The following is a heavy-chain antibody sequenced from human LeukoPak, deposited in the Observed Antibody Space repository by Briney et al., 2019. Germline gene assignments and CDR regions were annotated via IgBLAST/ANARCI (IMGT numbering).Heavy chain of an antibody. CDR3: ARDRGDCSGGSCYSYYYGMDV. D-gene: IGHD2-15*01. Sequence: SVTVSCKASGGTFSSYAISWVRQAPGQGLEWMGRIIPILGIANYAQKFQGRVTITADKSTSTAYMELSSLRSEDTAVYYCARDRGDCSGGSCYSYYYGMDVWGQGTTVTVSS. CDR2: IIPILGIA. CDR1: GGTFSSYA. J-gene: IGHJ6*02. V-gene: IGHV1-69*04.